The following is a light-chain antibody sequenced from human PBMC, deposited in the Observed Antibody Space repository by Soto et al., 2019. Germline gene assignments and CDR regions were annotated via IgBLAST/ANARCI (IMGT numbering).Light chain of an antibody. Sequence: QSALTQPASVSGSPGQSITISCTGTSSDVGGHNYVSWYQQYPGTAPKLMIYEVSNRPSGVSNRFSGSKSGNTASLTISGLQAEDEADYYCSSYTTSSTLVFGTGTKLTVL. V-gene: IGLV2-14*01. CDR2: EVS. CDR1: SSDVGGHNY. J-gene: IGLJ1*01. CDR3: SSYTTSSTLV.